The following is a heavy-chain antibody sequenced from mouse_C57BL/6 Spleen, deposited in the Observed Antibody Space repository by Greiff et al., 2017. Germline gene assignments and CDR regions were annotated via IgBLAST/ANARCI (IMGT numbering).Heavy chain of an antibody. CDR1: GYSFTGYY. V-gene: IGHV1-42*01. D-gene: IGHD4-1*01. CDR2: INPSTGGT. J-gene: IGHJ1*03. CDR3: ASRTGTLYWYFDV. Sequence: EVQLQQSGPELVKPGASVKISCKASGYSFTGYYMNWVKQSPEKSLEWIGEINPSTGGTTYNQKFKAKATLTVDKSSSTAYMQLKSLTSEDSAVYYCASRTGTLYWYFDVWGTGTTVTVSS.